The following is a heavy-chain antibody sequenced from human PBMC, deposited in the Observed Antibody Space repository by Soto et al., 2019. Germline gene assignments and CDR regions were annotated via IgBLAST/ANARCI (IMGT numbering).Heavy chain of an antibody. V-gene: IGHV3-30-3*01. CDR3: ARDPVVVAATYYYYGMDV. Sequence: QVQLLESGGGVVQPGRSLRLSCAASGFTFSSYAMHWVRQAPGKGLEWVAVISYDGSNKYYADSVKGRFTISRDNSKNTLYLQMNSLRAEDTAVYYCARDPVVVAATYYYYGMDVWGQGTTVTVSS. J-gene: IGHJ6*02. CDR1: GFTFSSYA. D-gene: IGHD2-15*01. CDR2: ISYDGSNK.